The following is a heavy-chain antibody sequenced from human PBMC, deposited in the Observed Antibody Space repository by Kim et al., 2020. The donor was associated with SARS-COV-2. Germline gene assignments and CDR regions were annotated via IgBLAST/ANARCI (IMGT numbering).Heavy chain of an antibody. CDR3: ARAVYGSGGSSYYYYYGMDV. V-gene: IGHV4-34*01. Sequence: SETLSLTCAVYGGSFSGYYWSWIRQPPGKGLEWIGEINHSGSTNYNPSLKSRVTISVDTSKNQFSLKLSSVTAADTAVYYCARAVYGSGGSSYYYYYGMDVWGQGTTVTVSS. D-gene: IGHD2-15*01. CDR2: INHSGST. J-gene: IGHJ6*02. CDR1: GGSFSGYY.